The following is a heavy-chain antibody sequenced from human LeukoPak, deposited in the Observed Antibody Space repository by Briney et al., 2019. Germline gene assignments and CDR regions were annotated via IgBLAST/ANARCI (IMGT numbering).Heavy chain of an antibody. D-gene: IGHD6-13*01. CDR1: GYTFTAYY. V-gene: IGHV1-2*02. J-gene: IGHJ5*02. CDR3: AREGIAEPDTNWFDP. Sequence: ASVKVSCKASGYTFTAYYLHWVRQAPGQGLEWMGWINPTSGGTHYAQKFQGRVTMTRDTSISTAYMELSILTSGDTAVYYCAREGIAEPDTNWFDPWGQGTLVTVSS. CDR2: INPTSGGT.